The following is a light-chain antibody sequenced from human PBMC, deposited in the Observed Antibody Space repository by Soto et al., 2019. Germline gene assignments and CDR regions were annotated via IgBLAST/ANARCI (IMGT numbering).Light chain of an antibody. CDR2: DAS. J-gene: IGKJ2*01. Sequence: EIVLTQSPATLSLSPGERATLSCRASQSVSSYLAWYQQKPGQAPRLLIYDASNRATGIPARFSGSGSGTELSITISSIEPDDVAVYYCRQHSNWSPYTFGQGTKLEIK. V-gene: IGKV3-11*01. CDR3: RQHSNWSPYT. CDR1: QSVSSY.